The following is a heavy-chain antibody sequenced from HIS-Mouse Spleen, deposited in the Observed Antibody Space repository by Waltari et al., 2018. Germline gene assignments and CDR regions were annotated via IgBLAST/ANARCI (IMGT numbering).Heavy chain of an antibody. CDR3: ARGPLANWGYRAFDI. Sequence: QVQLVESGGGVVQPGRSLRLSCAASGFTFSSYAMHWVRQAPGKGLEWVPVISYDGRNKYCADSVKDRFTISRDNSKNTLYLQMNSLRAEDTAVYYCARGPLANWGYRAFDIWGQGTMVTVSS. CDR1: GFTFSSYA. CDR2: ISYDGRNK. J-gene: IGHJ3*02. D-gene: IGHD7-27*01. V-gene: IGHV3-30*04.